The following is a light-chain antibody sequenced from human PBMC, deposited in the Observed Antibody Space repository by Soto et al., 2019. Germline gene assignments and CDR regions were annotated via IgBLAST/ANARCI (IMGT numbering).Light chain of an antibody. J-gene: IGKJ1*01. CDR3: QQYNSYSWT. V-gene: IGKV1-5*01. CDR2: DAS. Sequence: DIPVTQPPSTLAASVGDRVTITCRASQSISSWLAWYQQKPGKAPKLLIYDASSLESGVPSRFSGSGSGTEFTLTISSLQPDDFATYYCQQYNSYSWTFGQGTKVDI. CDR1: QSISSW.